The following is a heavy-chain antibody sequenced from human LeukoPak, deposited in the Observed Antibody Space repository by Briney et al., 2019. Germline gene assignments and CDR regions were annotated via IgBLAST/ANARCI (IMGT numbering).Heavy chain of an antibody. CDR3: AKGGLWELLHNAMDV. CDR2: IRFDGSIK. V-gene: IGHV3-30*02. D-gene: IGHD1-26*01. Sequence: GGSLRLSCVASGFTFSNYAMHWVRQAQGLEWVALIRFDGSIKYYGDSVKGRFTISRGNSKNTVYLQMNSLRGDDTGVYYCAKGGLWELLHNAMDVWGNGTTVTVSS. CDR1: GFTFSNYA. J-gene: IGHJ6*03.